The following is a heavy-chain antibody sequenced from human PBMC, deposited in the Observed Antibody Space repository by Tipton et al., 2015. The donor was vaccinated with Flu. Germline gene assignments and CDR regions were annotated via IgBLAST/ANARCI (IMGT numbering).Heavy chain of an antibody. Sequence: TLSLTCAVYGGSFSGYYWSWIRQPAGKGLEWIGRISPNGNTNYNPSFKSRVTMSVDTSKSQFSLNVTSVTAADTAVYYCARAATSGQRGLDYWGQGTLVTVSS. J-gene: IGHJ4*02. CDR3: ARAATSGQRGLDY. CDR1: GGSFSGYY. D-gene: IGHD1-1*01. CDR2: ISPNGNT. V-gene: IGHV4-59*10.